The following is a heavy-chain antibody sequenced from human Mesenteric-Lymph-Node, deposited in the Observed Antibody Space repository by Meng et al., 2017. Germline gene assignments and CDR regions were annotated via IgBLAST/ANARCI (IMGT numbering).Heavy chain of an antibody. CDR1: GGSFSGYL. Sequence: SETLSRTCAAYGGSFSGYLCGWIRQAPGKGLEWIGEIDRSGRTNSNPSLKSRVTMSVDASKNQFSLNLNPVTAADTAVYYCARGGSIRANYFDYWDQGALVTVSS. V-gene: IGHV4-34*01. CDR3: ARGGSIRANYFDY. CDR2: IDRSGRT. D-gene: IGHD3-10*01. J-gene: IGHJ4*02.